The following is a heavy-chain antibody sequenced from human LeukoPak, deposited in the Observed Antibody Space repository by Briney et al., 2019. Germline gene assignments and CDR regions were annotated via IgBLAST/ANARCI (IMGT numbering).Heavy chain of an antibody. V-gene: IGHV1-18*01. J-gene: IGHJ4*02. D-gene: IGHD2-2*01. CDR3: ARVPPSAFQLRSSDY. CDR2: ISAYNGET. Sequence: ASVKVSCKASGYSFTNNGITWVRQAPGQGLEWIGWISAYNGETYYAQKLQGRVILTTETSTSTAYMELRSLRSDDTAVYYCARVPPSAFQLRSSDYWGQGTLVTVSS. CDR1: GYSFTNNG.